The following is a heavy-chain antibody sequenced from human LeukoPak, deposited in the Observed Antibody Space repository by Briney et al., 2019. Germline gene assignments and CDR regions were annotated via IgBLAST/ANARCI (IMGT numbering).Heavy chain of an antibody. CDR2: INPNSGGT. CDR1: GYTFTGYY. D-gene: IGHD2-2*01. V-gene: IGHV1-2*02. J-gene: IGHJ4*02. CDR3: ARSSSSYSPFDY. Sequence: GASVKVSCKASGYTFTGYYMHWVRQAPGQGLEWMGWINPNSGGTNYAQKFQGRVTMTRGTSISTAYMELSRLRSDDTAVYFCARSSSSYSPFDYWGQGTLVTVSS.